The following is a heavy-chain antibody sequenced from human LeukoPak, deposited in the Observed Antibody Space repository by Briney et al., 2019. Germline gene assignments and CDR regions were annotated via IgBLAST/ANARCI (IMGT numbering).Heavy chain of an antibody. CDR1: GFTFSSYS. J-gene: IGHJ3*02. CDR2: ISSSSSYI. D-gene: IGHD1-26*01. Sequence: PGGYLRLSCAASGFTFSSYSMNWVRQAPGKGLEWVSSISSSSSYIYYADSVKGRFTISRDNAKNSLYLQMNSLRAEDTAVYYCARDLTGATSDAFDIWGQGTMVTVSS. CDR3: ARDLTGATSDAFDI. V-gene: IGHV3-21*01.